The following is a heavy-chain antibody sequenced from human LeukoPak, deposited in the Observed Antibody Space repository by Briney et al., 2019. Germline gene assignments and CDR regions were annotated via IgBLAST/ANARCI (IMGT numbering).Heavy chain of an antibody. CDR3: ARDTLGIPTD. J-gene: IGHJ4*02. CDR1: GFTFSSYA. D-gene: IGHD7-27*01. V-gene: IGHV3-30-3*01. CDR2: ISYNGNDK. Sequence: GGSLRLSCAVSGFTFSSYAMHWVRQAPGKGLEWVAVISYNGNDKYNADSVKGRFTISRDNAKNSLYLQMNSLRAEDTAVYYCARDTLGIPTDWGQETLVTVSS.